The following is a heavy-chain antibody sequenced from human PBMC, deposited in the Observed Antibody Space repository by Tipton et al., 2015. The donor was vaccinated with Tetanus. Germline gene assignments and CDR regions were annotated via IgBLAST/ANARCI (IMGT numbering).Heavy chain of an antibody. Sequence: SLRLSCAASGFTFSNAWMSWVRQAPGKGLEWVGRINSKTDGGTTDYAAPVKGRFTISRDDSKNTLYLQMNSLKTEDTAVYYCTTDPPRESYSFLDFDYWGQGTLVTVSS. CDR2: INSKTDGGTT. D-gene: IGHD1-26*01. CDR1: GFTFSNAW. CDR3: TTDPPRESYSFLDFDY. J-gene: IGHJ4*02. V-gene: IGHV3-15*01.